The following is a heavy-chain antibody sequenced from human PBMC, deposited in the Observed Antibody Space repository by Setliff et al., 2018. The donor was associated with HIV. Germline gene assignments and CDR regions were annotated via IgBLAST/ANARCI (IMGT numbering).Heavy chain of an antibody. J-gene: IGHJ6*03. CDR1: GYPFSSYD. D-gene: IGHD7-27*01. V-gene: IGHV1-8*02. CDR3: TRGADYLGIPSYYYYYMDV. Sequence: ASVKLSCKASGYPFSSYDIHWVRQATGQGLEWMGWMNSNSANTGYAQKFQGRVTMTRDTSTSTAYMELSSLRSEDTAVYYCTRGADYLGIPSYYYYYMDVWGKGTTVTVSS. CDR2: MNSNSANT.